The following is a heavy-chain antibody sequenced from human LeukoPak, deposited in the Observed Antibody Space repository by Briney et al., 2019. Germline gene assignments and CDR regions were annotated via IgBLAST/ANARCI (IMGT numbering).Heavy chain of an antibody. CDR2: IYYSGST. D-gene: IGHD3-16*02. CDR1: GGSISSYY. CDR3: ARHSYDYVWGSYRQYNWFDP. V-gene: IGHV4-59*08. J-gene: IGHJ5*02. Sequence: SETLSLTCTVSGGSISSYYWSWIRQPPGKGLEWIGYIYYSGSTNYNPSLKSRVTISVDTSKNQFSLKLSSVTAADTAVYYCARHSYDYVWGSYRQYNWFDPWGQGTLVTVSS.